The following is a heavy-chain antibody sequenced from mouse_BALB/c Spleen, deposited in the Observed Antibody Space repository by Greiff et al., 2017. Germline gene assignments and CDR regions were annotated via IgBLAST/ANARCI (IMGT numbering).Heavy chain of an antibody. CDR1: GFTFSSFG. J-gene: IGHJ2*01. CDR2: ISSGSSTI. Sequence: DVKLVESGGGLVQPGGSRKLSCAASGFTFSSFGMHWVRQAPEKGLEWVAYISSGSSTIYYADTVKGRFTISRDNPKNTLFLQMTSLRSEDTAMYYCARGWYHFDYWGQGTTLTVSS. D-gene: IGHD1-1*02. V-gene: IGHV5-17*02. CDR3: ARGWYHFDY.